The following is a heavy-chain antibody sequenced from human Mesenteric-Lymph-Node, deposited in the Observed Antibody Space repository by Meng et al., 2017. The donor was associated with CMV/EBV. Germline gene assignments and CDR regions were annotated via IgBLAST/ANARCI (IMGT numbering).Heavy chain of an antibody. V-gene: IGHV3-33*06. D-gene: IGHD5-24*01. CDR3: AKGEEELATTFLLMDQ. CDR2: IRYDGRNK. CDR1: FTFSSYG. J-gene: IGHJ4*02. Sequence: FTFSSYGMYWVRQAPGKGLEWVAVIRYDGRNKYYADSVKGRFTISRDNSKNTLYLQMNTLRVEDTAVYYCAKGEEELATTFLLMDQWGQGTLVTVSS.